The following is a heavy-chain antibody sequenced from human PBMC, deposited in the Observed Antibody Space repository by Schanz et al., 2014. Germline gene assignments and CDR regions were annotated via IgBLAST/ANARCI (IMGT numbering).Heavy chain of an antibody. V-gene: IGHV1-69*04. D-gene: IGHD3-10*01. Sequence: QVQLVQSGAEVKKPGASVKVSCKASGGTFSSDTFSWVRQAPGQGLEWMGRIVPIAGITNYAQRFQGRVTITADKSSDTAYMELSSLRSDDTAVYFCARDSSAAPRRGAPLYWGQGTLVTVSS. CDR3: ARDSSAAPRRGAPLY. CDR2: IVPIAGIT. CDR1: GGTFSSDT. J-gene: IGHJ4*02.